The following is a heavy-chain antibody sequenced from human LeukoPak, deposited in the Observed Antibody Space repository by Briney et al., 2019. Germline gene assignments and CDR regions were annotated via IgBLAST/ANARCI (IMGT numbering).Heavy chain of an antibody. CDR2: INQRRNT. CDR3: ASLMVVAGRPYLDS. V-gene: IGHV4-34*01. CDR1: GGSFSGYS. D-gene: IGHD6-19*01. J-gene: IGHJ4*02. Sequence: KSSETLSLTCAVYGGSFSGYSWSWIRQPPGKGLEWIGEINQRRNTNYNPSIKGLVTIAVDTSSNQFSLRLTSMTAAYSSVYYCASLMVVAGRPYLDSWGQGSLVTVSS.